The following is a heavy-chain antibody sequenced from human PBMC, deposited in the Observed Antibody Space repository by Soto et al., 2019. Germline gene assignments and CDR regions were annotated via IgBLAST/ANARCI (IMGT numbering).Heavy chain of an antibody. CDR3: ARAGFFDPNDY. V-gene: IGHV3-48*01. CDR1: GFTFSSYS. Sequence: PGGSLRLSCAASGFTFSSYSMNWVRQAPGKGLEWVSYISSSSSTIYYADSVKGRFTISRDNAKNSLYLQMNSLRAEDTAVYYCARAGFFDPNDYWGQGTLVTVSS. J-gene: IGHJ4*02. CDR2: ISSSSSTI. D-gene: IGHD3-9*01.